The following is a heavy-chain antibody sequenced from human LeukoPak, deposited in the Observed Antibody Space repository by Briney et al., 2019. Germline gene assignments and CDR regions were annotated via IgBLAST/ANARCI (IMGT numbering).Heavy chain of an antibody. J-gene: IGHJ6*03. V-gene: IGHV4-59*08. CDR3: ARRHVTAAGLYYYYYMDV. Sequence: PSETLSLTCTVSGGSISSYYWSWIRQPPGKGLEWIGYIYYSGSTNYNPSLKSRVTISVDTSKNQFSLKLSSVTAADTAVYYCARRHVTAAGLYYYYYMDVWGKGTTVTVSS. D-gene: IGHD6-13*01. CDR2: IYYSGST. CDR1: GGSISSYY.